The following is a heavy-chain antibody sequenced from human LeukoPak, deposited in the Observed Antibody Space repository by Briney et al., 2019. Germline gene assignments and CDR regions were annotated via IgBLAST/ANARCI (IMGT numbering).Heavy chain of an antibody. CDR2: ISGSGGST. Sequence: PGGSLRLSCAASGFIFSSYAMSWVRQAPGKGLEGVSTISGSGGSTYYADSVKGRFTISRDNSKNTVYLQMNSLRAEDTAVYYCARTGLDGSLSFDYWGQGTLVTVSS. J-gene: IGHJ4*02. D-gene: IGHD3/OR15-3a*01. CDR3: ARTGLDGSLSFDY. V-gene: IGHV3-23*01. CDR1: GFIFSSYA.